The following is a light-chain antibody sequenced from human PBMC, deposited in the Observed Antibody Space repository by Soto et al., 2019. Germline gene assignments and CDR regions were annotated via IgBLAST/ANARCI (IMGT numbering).Light chain of an antibody. V-gene: IGKV3-20*01. Sequence: ALAQSPVALSLSPGERATLSCRASQSVSTDLAWYQQKPGQAPRLLIYDASNRATGIPDRFSGSGSGTDFTLTISRLEPEDFAVYYCQQYGSSPRTFGQGTKVDIK. CDR1: QSVSTD. CDR3: QQYGSSPRT. CDR2: DAS. J-gene: IGKJ1*01.